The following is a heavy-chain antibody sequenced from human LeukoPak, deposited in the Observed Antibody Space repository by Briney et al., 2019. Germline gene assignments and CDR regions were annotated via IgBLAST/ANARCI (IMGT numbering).Heavy chain of an antibody. V-gene: IGHV4-4*07. CDR2: TYTGGST. D-gene: IGHD1-26*01. CDR1: GGSISSYY. Sequence: SVTLSLTCTVSGGSISSYYWNWIRQPAGKGLEYIGRTYTGGSTNYNPSLKSRVTMSVDTSKNQFSLKLSSVTAADTAVYYCVGGTYYGGDSWGQGTLVTVSS. J-gene: IGHJ4*02. CDR3: VGGTYYGGDS.